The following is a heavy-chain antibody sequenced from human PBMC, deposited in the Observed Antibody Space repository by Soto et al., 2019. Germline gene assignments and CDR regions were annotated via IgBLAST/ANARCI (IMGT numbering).Heavy chain of an antibody. Sequence: GASVKVSCKASGGTFSSYAISWVRQAPGQGLEWMGGIIPIFGTANYAQKFQGRVTITADESTSTAYMELSSLRSEDTAVYYCARAPYRRYYYYYYGMDVWGQGTTVTVSS. CDR2: IIPIFGTA. V-gene: IGHV1-69*13. D-gene: IGHD3-16*01. CDR3: ARAPYRRYYYYYYGMDV. J-gene: IGHJ6*02. CDR1: GGTFSSYA.